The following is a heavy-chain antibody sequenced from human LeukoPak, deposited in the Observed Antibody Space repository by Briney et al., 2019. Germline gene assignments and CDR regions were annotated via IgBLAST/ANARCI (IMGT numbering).Heavy chain of an antibody. CDR2: IIPILGIA. CDR3: ARGEERITIFGVVTKYFQH. J-gene: IGHJ1*01. Sequence: SVKVSCKASGGTFSSYAISWVRQAPGQGLEWMGRIIPILGIANYAQKFQGRVTITVDKSTSTAYMELSSLRSEDTAVYYCARGEERITIFGVVTKYFQHWGQGTLVTVSS. V-gene: IGHV1-69*04. CDR1: GGTFSSYA. D-gene: IGHD3-3*01.